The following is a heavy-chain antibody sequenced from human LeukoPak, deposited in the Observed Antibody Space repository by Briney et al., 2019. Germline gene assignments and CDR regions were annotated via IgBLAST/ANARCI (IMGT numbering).Heavy chain of an antibody. J-gene: IGHJ4*02. CDR3: ARDQGSLTRSWYTGY. D-gene: IGHD6-13*01. Sequence: ASVKVSCKASGYTFTGYHIHWVRQAPGQGLEWMGRINPYSGDTNFAQEFQGRVTMTRDTSITTAYMDLSSLTPDGTAVYFCARDQGSLTRSWYTGYWGQGTQVTVSS. V-gene: IGHV1-2*06. CDR1: GYTFTGYH. CDR2: INPYSGDT.